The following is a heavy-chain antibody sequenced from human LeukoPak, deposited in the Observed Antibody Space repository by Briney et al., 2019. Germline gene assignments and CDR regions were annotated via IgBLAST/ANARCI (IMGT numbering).Heavy chain of an antibody. J-gene: IGHJ3*01. D-gene: IGHD4-17*01. Sequence: SGPTLVKPTHTLTLTCTFSGFSLSSSGVGVGWIRQPPGKALEWLALIYWDDDKRYSPSLKSRLTITKDTSKNQVVLTLTNMDPVDTGTYYCAHSGTVTSPHDAFDVWGQGTMVTVSS. CDR3: AHSGTVTSPHDAFDV. CDR2: IYWDDDK. V-gene: IGHV2-5*02. CDR1: GFSLSSSGVG.